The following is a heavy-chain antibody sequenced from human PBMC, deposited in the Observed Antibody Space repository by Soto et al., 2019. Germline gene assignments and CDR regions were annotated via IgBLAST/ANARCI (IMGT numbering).Heavy chain of an antibody. CDR3: AREGDFWSLEY. Sequence: QVQLVQSGAEVKKPGASVKVSCKASGYSFTAHSIHWVRQAPGQGLEWMGWINPSSGDTNYAQKFQGYVTLTRDTSVRTAYMEVSSLRSDDTAVYHCAREGDFWSLEYWGQGTLVTVSS. CDR1: GYSFTAHS. V-gene: IGHV1-2*04. J-gene: IGHJ4*02. CDR2: INPSSGDT. D-gene: IGHD3-3*01.